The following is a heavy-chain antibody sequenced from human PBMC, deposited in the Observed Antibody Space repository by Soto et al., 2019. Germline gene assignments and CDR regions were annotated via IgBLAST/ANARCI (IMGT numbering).Heavy chain of an antibody. CDR3: ARDLCYYASDGYFDY. V-gene: IGHV3-11*01. CDR2: ISSSGNII. J-gene: IGHJ4*02. D-gene: IGHD3-22*01. CDR1: GFTFSDYY. Sequence: QVQLVESGGNLVKPGGSLRLSCAGSGFTFSDYYMSWIRQAPGKGLEWVSYISSSGNIIYYADSVKGRFTISRDNAKNSLYLQMNSLRAEDTAVYYCARDLCYYASDGYFDYWGQGTLVTVSS.